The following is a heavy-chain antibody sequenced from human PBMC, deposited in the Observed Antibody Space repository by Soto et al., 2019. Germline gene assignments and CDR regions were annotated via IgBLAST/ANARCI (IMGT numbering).Heavy chain of an antibody. CDR1: GFTFSSYS. CDR3: AREAIGDYLPGRWFDP. V-gene: IGHV3-48*01. D-gene: IGHD4-17*01. Sequence: EVQLVESGGGLVQPGGSRRLSCAASGFTFSSYSMNWVRQAPGKGLEWVSYISSSSSTIYYADSVKGRFTISRDNAKNSLYLQMNSLRAEDTAVYYCAREAIGDYLPGRWFDPWGQGTLVTVSS. CDR2: ISSSSSTI. J-gene: IGHJ5*02.